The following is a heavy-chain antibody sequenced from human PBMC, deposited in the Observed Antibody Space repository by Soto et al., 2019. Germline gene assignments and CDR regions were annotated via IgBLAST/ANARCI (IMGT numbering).Heavy chain of an antibody. D-gene: IGHD7-27*01. CDR2: IYYSGAT. V-gene: IGHV4-31*02. CDR1: GDSMATGDHY. J-gene: IGHJ4*02. CDR3: ARDKDLEPTVWGY. Sequence: QVHLQESGPGLVRPSETLSLSCSVSGDSMATGDHYYNWIRHLPGKGLEWIGYIYYSGATHYSPSLRPRATISIDTSKNQFSLRLISVTAADTALYFCARDKDLEPTVWGYWGQGIQVTVSS.